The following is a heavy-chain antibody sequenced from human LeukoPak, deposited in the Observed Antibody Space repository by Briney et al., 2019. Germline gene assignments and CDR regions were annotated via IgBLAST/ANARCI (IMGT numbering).Heavy chain of an antibody. CDR1: GFTFSTYW. CDR3: ARGTWGPHF. J-gene: IGHJ4*02. V-gene: IGHV3-7*01. CDR2: IKQDGSEK. Sequence: GGSLRLSCAASGFTFSTYWMTWVRQAPGKGLEWVANIKQDGSEKYYVDSVKGRFTISRDNAKNSLYLQMNSLRVEDTAVYYCARGTWGPHFWGQGTLVTVSS. D-gene: IGHD7-27*01.